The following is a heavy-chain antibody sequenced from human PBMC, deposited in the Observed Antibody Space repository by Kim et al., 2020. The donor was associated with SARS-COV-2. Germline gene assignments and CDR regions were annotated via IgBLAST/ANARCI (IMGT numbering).Heavy chain of an antibody. CDR1: GGSVSSSGYY. D-gene: IGHD3-10*01. Sequence: SETLSLTCTVSGGSVSSSGYYWGWIRQPPGKGLEWLGNAAYSGSTYYNPSLKSRGTISVDTSKNQSSLSLSSVTAADAAVYYCARLGSFGSGTPVGYWGQGTLVTVSS. CDR2: AAYSGST. CDR3: ARLGSFGSGTPVGY. V-gene: IGHV4-39*01. J-gene: IGHJ4*02.